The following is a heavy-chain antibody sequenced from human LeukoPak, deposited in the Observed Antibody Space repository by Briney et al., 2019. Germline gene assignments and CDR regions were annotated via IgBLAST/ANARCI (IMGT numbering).Heavy chain of an antibody. CDR1: GFSFSNYA. D-gene: IGHD7-27*01. J-gene: IGHJ4*02. V-gene: IGHV3-23*01. CDR2: IRSGGET. CDR3: AKANWVSNADAVW. Sequence: GGSLRLSCAASGFSFSNYAMSWVRQAPARGPEWVSSIRSGGETFYAESVKGRSTLSRDDSRNTVYLQLNNLSVEDTAIYYCAKANWVSNADAVWWGQGTQVTVSS.